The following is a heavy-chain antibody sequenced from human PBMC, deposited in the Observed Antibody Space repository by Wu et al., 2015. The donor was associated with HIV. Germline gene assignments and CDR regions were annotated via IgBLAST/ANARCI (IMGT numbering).Heavy chain of an antibody. D-gene: IGHD3-10*01. Sequence: QVQLVQSGAEVKKPGASVKVSCKASGYTFTSYDINWVRQATGQGLEWMGWMNPNSGNTGYAQKFQGRVTMTRNSSITTAYMEVSSLRSEETAVYYCARGRHMVRGVMPIVVVHYYYYGMDVWGQGTTVTVSS. CDR1: GYTFTSYD. J-gene: IGHJ6*02. CDR3: ARGRHMVRGVMPIVVVHYYYYGMDV. V-gene: IGHV1-8*01. CDR2: MNPNSGNT.